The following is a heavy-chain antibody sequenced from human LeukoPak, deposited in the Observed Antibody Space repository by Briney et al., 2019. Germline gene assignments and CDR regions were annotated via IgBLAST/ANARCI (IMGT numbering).Heavy chain of an antibody. D-gene: IGHD3-9*01. V-gene: IGHV4-59*12. CDR1: GGPIRSKDY. J-gene: IGHJ6*02. CDR3: VRDRVTGRFFGMDV. Sequence: SETLTLPCSVSGGPIRSKDYRSWLRQSQGKGLELIGYIYNSEITNYNPHLKSRFTISPDTSKNQFSLELTSVTAADTATYYCVRDRVTGRFFGMDVWGQGTTIIVSS. CDR2: IYNSEIT.